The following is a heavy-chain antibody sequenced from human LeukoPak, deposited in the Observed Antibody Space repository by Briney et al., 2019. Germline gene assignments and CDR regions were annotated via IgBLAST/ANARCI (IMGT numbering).Heavy chain of an antibody. D-gene: IGHD4-17*01. V-gene: IGHV3-30*02. Sequence: PGRSLRLSCAASGFTFSSYAMHWVRQAPGKGLEWVAFIRYDGSNKYYAESVKGRFTISRDNSKNTLYLQMNSLRAEDTAVYYCAKVYGDYAGYYYYMDVWGKGTTVTISS. CDR2: IRYDGSNK. CDR1: GFTFSSYA. J-gene: IGHJ6*03. CDR3: AKVYGDYAGYYYYMDV.